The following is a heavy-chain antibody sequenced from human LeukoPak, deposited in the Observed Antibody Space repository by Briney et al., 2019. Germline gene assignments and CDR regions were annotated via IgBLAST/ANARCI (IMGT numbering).Heavy chain of an antibody. CDR2: VSTNGGST. D-gene: IGHD2-15*01. V-gene: IGHV3-64*02. Sequence: PGGSLRLSCAASGFSFSNYAMHWVRQAPGKGLEYVSSVSTNGGSTFYADSVKGRFTISRDNSKNTLYLQMGSLRDEDMAVYYCARGVEAEFIRVSFAIWGQGTRVSVSS. CDR3: ARGVEAEFIRVSFAI. CDR1: GFSFSNYA. J-gene: IGHJ3*02.